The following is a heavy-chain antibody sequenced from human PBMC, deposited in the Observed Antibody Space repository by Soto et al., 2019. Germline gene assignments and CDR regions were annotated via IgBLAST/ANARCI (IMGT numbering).Heavy chain of an antibody. D-gene: IGHD6-13*01. CDR2: ISSGSEYI. CDR1: GFTFSTDG. J-gene: IGHJ6*02. CDR3: ATDGAAGSVMEV. V-gene: IGHV3-21*01. Sequence: GGSLRRSCAVSGFTFSTDGMNWIRQAPGKGLEWVSSISSGSEYIYYADSLKGRLTISRDNAKNSLYLQLNSLRAEDTAVYYCATDGAAGSVMEVWGQGTTVTVSS.